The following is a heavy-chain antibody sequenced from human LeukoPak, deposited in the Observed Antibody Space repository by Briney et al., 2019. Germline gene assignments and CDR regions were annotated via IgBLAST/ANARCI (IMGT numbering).Heavy chain of an antibody. CDR1: GFVFSTYG. CDR2: IWSHGNTK. D-gene: IGHD2-2*01. J-gene: IGHJ3*02. Sequence: GGSLRLSCAASGFVFSTYGMHWVRQAPGKGLEWVAVIWSHGNTKKYADSVTGRFTISRDNSKNTLYLEMNTLRAEDTAVYYCAREGYAVVSDAFDIWGQGTMVTVSS. V-gene: IGHV3-33*01. CDR3: AREGYAVVSDAFDI.